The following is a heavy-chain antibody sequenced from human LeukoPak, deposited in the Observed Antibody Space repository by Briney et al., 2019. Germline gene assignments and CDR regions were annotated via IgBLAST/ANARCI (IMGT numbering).Heavy chain of an antibody. CDR2: MNPNSGNT. CDR3: ARGPGRSTWPVYFDF. Sequence: GASVKVSCKASGYTFTSYDINWVRQATGQGLEWMGWMNPNSGNTGYAQKFQGRVTMTRSTSISTAYVELSSLRSEDTAVYYCARGPGRSTWPVYFDFWGQGTLVTVSS. J-gene: IGHJ4*02. V-gene: IGHV1-8*01. D-gene: IGHD1-26*01. CDR1: GYTFTSYD.